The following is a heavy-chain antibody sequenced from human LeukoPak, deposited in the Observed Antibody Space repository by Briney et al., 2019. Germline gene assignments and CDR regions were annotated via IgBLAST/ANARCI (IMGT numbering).Heavy chain of an antibody. CDR2: IYNSGST. D-gene: IGHD6-13*01. CDR1: GGSISGYY. J-gene: IGHJ3*02. V-gene: IGHV4-59*12. Sequence: SETLSLTCTVSGGSISGYYWSWIRQPPGKGLEWIGHIYNSGSTNYNPSLKSRVTISVDTSKNQFSLKLSSVTAADTAVYYCARDIPSIAAAGTDTFDIWGQGTMVTVSS. CDR3: ARDIPSIAAAGTDTFDI.